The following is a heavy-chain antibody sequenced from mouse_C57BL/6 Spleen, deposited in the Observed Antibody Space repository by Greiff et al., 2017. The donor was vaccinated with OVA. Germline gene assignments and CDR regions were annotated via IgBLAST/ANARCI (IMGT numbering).Heavy chain of an antibody. CDR1: GYAFTNYL. V-gene: IGHV1-54*01. CDR2: INPGSGGT. D-gene: IGHD1-1*01. J-gene: IGHJ2*01. CDR3: ARKDYYGSSYYFDY. Sequence: VKLKQSGAELVRPGTSVKVSCKASGYAFTNYLIEWVKQRPGQGLLGIGGINPGSGGTNYNKKFKGKATLTADKSSSTAYMQLSSLTSEDSAVYFCARKDYYGSSYYFDYWGQGTTLTVSS.